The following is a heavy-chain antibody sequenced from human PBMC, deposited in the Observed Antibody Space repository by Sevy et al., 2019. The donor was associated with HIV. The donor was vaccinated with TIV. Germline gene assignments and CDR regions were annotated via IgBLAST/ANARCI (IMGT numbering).Heavy chain of an antibody. Sequence: GGSLRLSCAASGFPFSSHWMTWDRQAPGKGLDWVASIKQDGSEMYYVDSVKGRFTISRDNAKNSVYLQMNSLRVEDTAMYYCTTGHQELGMRGQGTLVTVSS. D-gene: IGHD6-13*01. CDR2: IKQDGSEM. CDR1: GFPFSSHW. V-gene: IGHV3-7*01. CDR3: TTGHQELGM. J-gene: IGHJ4*02.